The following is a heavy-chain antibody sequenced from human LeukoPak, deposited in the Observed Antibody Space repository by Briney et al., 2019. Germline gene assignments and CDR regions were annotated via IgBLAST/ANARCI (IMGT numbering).Heavy chain of an antibody. D-gene: IGHD2/OR15-2a*01. J-gene: IGHJ4*02. Sequence: PSETLSLTCAVYGGSFSGHYWTWIRQSPGKGLEWIGEIHHSGGTNYNPSLNFRVTISLDTSRNQFSLELISLTAADTAVYYCARVNRGRIDYWGQGILVTVSS. CDR3: ARVNRGRIDY. V-gene: IGHV4-34*01. CDR1: GGSFSGHY. CDR2: IHHSGGT.